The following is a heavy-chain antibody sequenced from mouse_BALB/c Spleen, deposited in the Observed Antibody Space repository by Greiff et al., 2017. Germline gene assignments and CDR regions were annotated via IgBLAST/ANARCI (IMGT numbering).Heavy chain of an antibody. D-gene: IGHD2-3*01. Sequence: VHVKQSGPELVKPGASVKISCKASGYSFTGYFMNWVKQSHGKSLEWIGRINPYNGDTFYNQKFKGKAKLTVDKSSSTAHMELLSLTSEDSAVDYCGSGLLGALAYWGQGTSVTVSS. CDR1: GYSFTGYF. CDR2: INPYNGDT. CDR3: GSGLLGALAY. J-gene: IGHJ4*01. V-gene: IGHV1-37*01.